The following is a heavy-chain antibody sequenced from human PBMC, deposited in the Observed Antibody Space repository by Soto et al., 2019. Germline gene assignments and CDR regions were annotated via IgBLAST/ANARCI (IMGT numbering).Heavy chain of an antibody. J-gene: IGHJ4*02. CDR1: GFTFSSYA. CDR3: AKDGFGLLWFGDQQHVYYFDY. Sequence: EVQLVESGGGLVKPGGSLRLSCAASGFTFSSYAMSWVRQAPGKGLEWVSAISGSGGSTYYADSVKGRFTISRDNSKNTLYLQMNSLRAEDTAVYYCAKDGFGLLWFGDQQHVYYFDYWGQGTLVTVSS. CDR2: ISGSGGST. V-gene: IGHV3-23*04. D-gene: IGHD3-10*01.